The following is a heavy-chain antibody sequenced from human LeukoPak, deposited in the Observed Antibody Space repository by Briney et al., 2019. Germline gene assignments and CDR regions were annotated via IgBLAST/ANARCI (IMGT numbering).Heavy chain of an antibody. CDR3: ARLAAAGPLNYYYYMDV. J-gene: IGHJ6*03. CDR2: IYYSGST. Sequence: PSETLSLTCTVSGGSISSYYWSWIRQPPGKGLEWIGYIYYSGSTNYNPSLKSRVTISVDTSKNQFSLKLSSVTAADTAVYYCARLAAAGPLNYYYYMDVWGKGTTVTVSS. CDR1: GGSISSYY. D-gene: IGHD6-13*01. V-gene: IGHV4-59*01.